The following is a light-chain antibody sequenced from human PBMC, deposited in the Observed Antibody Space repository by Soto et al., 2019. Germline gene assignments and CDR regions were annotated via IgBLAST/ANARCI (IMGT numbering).Light chain of an antibody. CDR1: RSISGW. J-gene: IGKJ1*01. Sequence: DIQMTQSPSTLSAYVGDRVTITCRASRSISGWLAWYQQKPGKAPKLLIYDASSLESGVPSRFSGSRSGTEFSLTISSLQPDDFSTYYCQQYESYSPWTFGQGTKVEIK. CDR2: DAS. CDR3: QQYESYSPWT. V-gene: IGKV1-5*01.